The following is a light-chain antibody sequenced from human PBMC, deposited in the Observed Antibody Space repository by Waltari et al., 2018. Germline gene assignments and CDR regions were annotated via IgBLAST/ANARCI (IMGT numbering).Light chain of an antibody. CDR2: GVN. CDR3: QSYDPDLSVV. J-gene: IGLJ2*01. Sequence: QSVLTQPPSVSGAPGQRVAIPCTGGGSNIRAYDVPWYQQHPGKAPKLLIYGVNTRPVGVPDRFSGSQFGTSASLAITGLQAEDEADYYCQSYDPDLSVVFGGGTKLTVL. CDR1: GSNIRAYD. V-gene: IGLV1-40*01.